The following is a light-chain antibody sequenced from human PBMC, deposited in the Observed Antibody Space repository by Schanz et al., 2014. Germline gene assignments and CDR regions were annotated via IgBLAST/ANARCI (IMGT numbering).Light chain of an antibody. CDR2: SAS. CDR1: QSVSSN. J-gene: IGKJ1*01. Sequence: EIVMTQSPATLSVSPGERATLSCRASQSVSSNLAWYRQKPGQAPRLLIYSASTRATGIPARFSGSGSGTEFTLTVSSLQSEDFAVYYCQQYNNWPGTFGQGTKVEIK. CDR3: QQYNNWPGT. V-gene: IGKV3-15*01.